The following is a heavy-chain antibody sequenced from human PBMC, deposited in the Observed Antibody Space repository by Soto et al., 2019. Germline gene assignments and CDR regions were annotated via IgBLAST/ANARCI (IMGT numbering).Heavy chain of an antibody. CDR1: GLTFSSYA. Sequence: GSLRLSCAASGLTFSSYAMSWVRQAPGKGLEWVSGISGSGDGTYYADSVEGRFTISRDNSENTLYLQMNSLRAEDTAVYYCAKEHLERHFGFDCWGQGTLVTVS. V-gene: IGHV3-23*01. J-gene: IGHJ4*02. D-gene: IGHD1-1*01. CDR3: AKEHLERHFGFDC. CDR2: ISGSGDGT.